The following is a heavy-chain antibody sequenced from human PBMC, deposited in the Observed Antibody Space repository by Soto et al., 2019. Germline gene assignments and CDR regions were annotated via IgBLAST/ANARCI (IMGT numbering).Heavy chain of an antibody. D-gene: IGHD6-19*01. V-gene: IGHV3-23*01. CDR3: AKDLWVSSRWVAGVFGY. CDR1: GFTFSSYA. J-gene: IGHJ4*02. Sequence: GGSVRLSXAASGFTFSSYAMSWVRQAPGKGLEWVSAISGSGGSTYYADSVKGRFTISRDNSKNTLYLQMNSLRAEDTAVYYCAKDLWVSSRWVAGVFGYWGQGTLVTVSS. CDR2: ISGSGGST.